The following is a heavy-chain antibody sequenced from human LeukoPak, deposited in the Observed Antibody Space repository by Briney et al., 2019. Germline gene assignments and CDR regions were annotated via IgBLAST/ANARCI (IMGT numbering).Heavy chain of an antibody. Sequence: GGSLRLSCAASGFTFANYNFNWVRQAPGKGLERVSYISSTSSTIYYADSMKGRFTISRDNAKNSLYLQMNSLRAEDTAVYYCAIGDGLGELSSSFDYWGQGTLVTVSS. V-gene: IGHV3-48*01. CDR1: GFTFANYN. CDR3: AIGDGLGELSSSFDY. D-gene: IGHD3-16*02. CDR2: ISSTSSTI. J-gene: IGHJ4*02.